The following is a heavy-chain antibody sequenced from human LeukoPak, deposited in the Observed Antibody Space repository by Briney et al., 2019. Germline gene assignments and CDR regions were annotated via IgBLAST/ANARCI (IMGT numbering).Heavy chain of an antibody. CDR2: INPSGGST. V-gene: IGHV1-46*01. CDR1: GYTFTSYY. Sequence: ASVKVSCEASGYTFTSYYMHWVRQAPGQGLEWMGIINPSGGSTSYAQKFQGRVTMTRDTSTSTVYMELSSLRSEDTAVYYCATGLAVSSYYDSSLLLWGQGTLVTVSS. CDR3: ATGLAVSSYYDSSLLL. J-gene: IGHJ4*02. D-gene: IGHD3-22*01.